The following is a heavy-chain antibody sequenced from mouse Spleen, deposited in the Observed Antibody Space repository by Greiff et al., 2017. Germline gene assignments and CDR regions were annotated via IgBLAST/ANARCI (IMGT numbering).Heavy chain of an antibody. V-gene: IGHV2-9-1*01. D-gene: IGHD2-1*01. Sequence: QVQLQQSGPGLVAPSQSLSITCTVSGFSLTSYAISWVRQPPGKGLEWLGVIWTGGGTNYNSALKSRLSISKDNSKSQVFLKMNSLQTDDTAKYYCARIGGNYENAMDYWGQGTSVTVSS. CDR2: IWTGGGT. J-gene: IGHJ4*01. CDR1: GFSLTSYA. CDR3: ARIGGNYENAMDY.